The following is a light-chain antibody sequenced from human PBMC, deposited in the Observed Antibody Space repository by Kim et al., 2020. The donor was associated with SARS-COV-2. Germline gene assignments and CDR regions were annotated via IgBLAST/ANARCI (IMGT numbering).Light chain of an antibody. CDR2: GAY. Sequence: VSPGERATLSCRASQSVSSNLAWYQQKPGQAPRLLIYGAYTRATGIPARFSGSGSGTEFTLTISSLQSEDFAVYYCQQYNNWLWTFGQGTKVEIK. V-gene: IGKV3-15*01. CDR1: QSVSSN. CDR3: QQYNNWLWT. J-gene: IGKJ1*01.